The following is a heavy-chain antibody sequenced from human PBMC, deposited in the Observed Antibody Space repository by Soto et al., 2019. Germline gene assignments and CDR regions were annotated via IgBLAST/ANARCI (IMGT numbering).Heavy chain of an antibody. J-gene: IGHJ5*02. CDR2: ITPLYDTK. D-gene: IGHD3-16*01. Sequence: QVQLVQSGPEVKEPGSSVKVSCKTSGGTFNSYSLTWVRQAPGQGLEWMGVITPLYDTKNYAQRFRGRVTSTADESRSTVYTELTGATSDDAAVYFCARGGTLTPLDPGGQGALVTVSS. CDR3: ARGGTLTPLDP. CDR1: GGTFNSYS. V-gene: IGHV1-69*12.